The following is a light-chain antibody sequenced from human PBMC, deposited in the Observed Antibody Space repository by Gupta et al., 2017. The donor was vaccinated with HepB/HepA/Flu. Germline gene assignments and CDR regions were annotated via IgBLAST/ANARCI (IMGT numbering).Light chain of an antibody. Sequence: SHVLTQPPSVSVAPGKTATITCGGNNIGGKTVHWYQQRAGQAPVLVIYYDSARPSGIPERFSGSNSGNTATLTISRVEAGDEADYYCQLWDSSSNHWVFGGGTKLTVL. J-gene: IGLJ3*02. CDR1: NIGGKT. CDR2: YDS. CDR3: QLWDSSSNHWV. V-gene: IGLV3-21*04.